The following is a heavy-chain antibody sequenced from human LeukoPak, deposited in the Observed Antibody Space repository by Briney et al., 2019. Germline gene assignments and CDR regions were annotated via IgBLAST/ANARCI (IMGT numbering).Heavy chain of an antibody. V-gene: IGHV3-73*01. CDR3: TRLRDSGGAFDI. D-gene: IGHD3-16*01. CDR1: GFTFSGSA. J-gene: IGHJ3*02. Sequence: GGSLRLSCAASGFTFSGSAMHWVRQASGKGLEWVGRIRSKANSYATAYAASVKGRFTISRDDSKNTAYLQMNSLKTEDTAVYYCTRLRDSGGAFDIWGQGTMVTVSS. CDR2: IRSKANSYAT.